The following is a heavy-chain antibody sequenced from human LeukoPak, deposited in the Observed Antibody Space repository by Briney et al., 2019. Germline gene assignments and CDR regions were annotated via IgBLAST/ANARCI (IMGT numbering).Heavy chain of an antibody. CDR3: ARAERRGYDFWSGYYLPDY. Sequence: GGSLRLSCAASGFTFSDYSMNWVRQAPGKGLEWVASISSSSPYIYYTDSVKGRFTISRDNAKNSLYLQMNSLRAEDTAVYYCARAERRGYDFWSGYYLPDYWGQGTLVTVSS. J-gene: IGHJ4*02. V-gene: IGHV3-21*01. CDR1: GFTFSDYS. CDR2: ISSSSPYI. D-gene: IGHD3-3*01.